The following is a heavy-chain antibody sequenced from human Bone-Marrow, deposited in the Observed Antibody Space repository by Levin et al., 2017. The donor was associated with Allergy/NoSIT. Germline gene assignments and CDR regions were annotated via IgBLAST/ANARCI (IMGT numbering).Heavy chain of an antibody. CDR2: IRYDGSQE. V-gene: IGHV3-33*01. J-gene: IGHJ4*02. CDR3: ARVNGRDLDY. CDR1: GFSFSNYG. Sequence: LSLTCAASGFSFSNYGIHWVRQAPGKGLEWVAVIRYDGSQEYYADSVKGRFTISRDNSKNMVYLQINSLRVEDTAVYYCARVNGRDLDYWGQGTLVTVSS. D-gene: IGHD2-21*01.